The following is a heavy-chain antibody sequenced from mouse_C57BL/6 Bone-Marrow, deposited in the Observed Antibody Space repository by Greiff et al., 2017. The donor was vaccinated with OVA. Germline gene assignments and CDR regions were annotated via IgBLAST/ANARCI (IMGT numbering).Heavy chain of an antibody. CDR2: ILPGSGST. D-gene: IGHD1-1*01. CDR1: GYTFTGYW. J-gene: IGHJ3*01. CDR3: ARNLGYYGSTFAY. Sequence: QVQLKESGAELMKPGASVKLSCKATGYTFTGYWIEWVKQRPGHGLEWIGEILPGSGSTNNNEKFKGKATFTADTSSNTAYMQLSSLTTEDSAIYYCARNLGYYGSTFAYWGQGTLVTVSA. V-gene: IGHV1-9*01.